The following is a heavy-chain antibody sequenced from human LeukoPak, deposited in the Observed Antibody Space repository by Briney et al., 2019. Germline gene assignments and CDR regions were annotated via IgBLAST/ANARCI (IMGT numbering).Heavy chain of an antibody. J-gene: IGHJ4*02. D-gene: IGHD3-9*01. CDR3: AEWGVYDNLTGYYVSDF. CDR2: ITGSGDTT. CDR1: VFILRDYV. V-gene: IGHV3-23*01. Sequence: GASLLLSRAASVFILRDYVMSWVRDAPGKGLEWVSAITGSGDTTYYTDSVKGGFTTSRDNSKNTLYVEMNPLGAEDTAVYFFAEWGVYDNLTGYYVSDFWGRGTLVTVSS.